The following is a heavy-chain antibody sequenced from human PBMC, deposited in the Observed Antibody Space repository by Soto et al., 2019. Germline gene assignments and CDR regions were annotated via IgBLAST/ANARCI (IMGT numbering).Heavy chain of an antibody. V-gene: IGHV3-23*01. Sequence: GGSLRLSCAASGFTFSSYAMSWVRQAPGKGLEWVSAISGSGGSTYYADSVKGRFTISRDNSKNTLYLQMNSLRAEDTAVYYCAKPTGWRRITMVRRDDAFDIWGQGTMVTVSS. CDR1: GFTFSSYA. D-gene: IGHD3-10*01. CDR3: AKPTGWRRITMVRRDDAFDI. J-gene: IGHJ3*02. CDR2: ISGSGGST.